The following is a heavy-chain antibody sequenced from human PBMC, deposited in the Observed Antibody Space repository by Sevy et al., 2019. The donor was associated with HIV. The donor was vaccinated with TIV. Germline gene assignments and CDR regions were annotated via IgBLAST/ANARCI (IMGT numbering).Heavy chain of an antibody. V-gene: IGHV3-7*01. Sequence: GGSLRLSCAASGFTFSSYWMSWVRQAPGKGLEWVANIKQDGSEKYYVDSVKGRFTISRDNAKNSLYLQMNSLRAEDTAVYYCARVGYSYLARRMDVWGQGTTVTVS. CDR3: ARVGYSYLARRMDV. D-gene: IGHD5-18*01. CDR1: GFTFSSYW. J-gene: IGHJ6*02. CDR2: IKQDGSEK.